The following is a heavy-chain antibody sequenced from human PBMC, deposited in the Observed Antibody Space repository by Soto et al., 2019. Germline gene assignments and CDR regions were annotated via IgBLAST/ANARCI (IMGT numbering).Heavy chain of an antibody. CDR2: VYPGDSDT. CDR3: ARQSTSAPKDY. Sequence: ESLKISCEGSGYSFTTYWIAWVRQMPGKGLEWVGVVYPGDSDTRYSPSFEGHVTISVDKSISTAFLQWNSLKASDNAIYFCARQSTSAPKDYWGQGTLVTVS. D-gene: IGHD3-10*01. J-gene: IGHJ4*01. V-gene: IGHV5-51*01. CDR1: GYSFTTYW.